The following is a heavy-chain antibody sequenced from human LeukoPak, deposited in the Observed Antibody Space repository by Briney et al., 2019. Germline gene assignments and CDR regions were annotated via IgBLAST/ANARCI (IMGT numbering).Heavy chain of an antibody. CDR2: IKQDGSEK. J-gene: IGHJ4*02. CDR3: ARGWNYAFRFDY. Sequence: GGSLRLSXAASGFTFSDYWMTWVRQAPGKGLEWVAHIKQDGSEKYYVDSIKGRFTISRDSAKNLVYLQMNSLRAEDTAVYYCARGWNYAFRFDYWGQGTLVTVSS. CDR1: GFTFSDYW. D-gene: IGHD1-7*01. V-gene: IGHV3-7*01.